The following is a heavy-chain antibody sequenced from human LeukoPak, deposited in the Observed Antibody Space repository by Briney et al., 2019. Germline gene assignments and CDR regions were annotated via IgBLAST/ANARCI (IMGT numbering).Heavy chain of an antibody. CDR3: ARSRIAVALDAFDI. Sequence: AASVKVSCKASGYTFTSYGISWVRQAPGQGLEWMGWISAYNGNTNYAQKLQGRVTVTTDTSTSTAYMELRSLRSDDTAVYYCARSRIAVALDAFDIWGQGTMVTVSS. D-gene: IGHD6-19*01. CDR2: ISAYNGNT. CDR1: GYTFTSYG. V-gene: IGHV1-18*01. J-gene: IGHJ3*02.